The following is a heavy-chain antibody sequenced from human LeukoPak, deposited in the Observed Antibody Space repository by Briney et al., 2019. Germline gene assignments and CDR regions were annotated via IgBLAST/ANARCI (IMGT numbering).Heavy chain of an antibody. V-gene: IGHV4-4*02. CDR3: ARAPLNYDFWSGPAYYFDH. D-gene: IGHD3-3*01. CDR2: IYHSGST. J-gene: IGHJ4*02. Sequence: SEPLSLTCAVSGGSISSSSWWSWVRQPPGKGLEWIGEIYHSGSTNYNPSLKSRVTISVDTSKNQFSLKLSSVTAADTAVYYCARAPLNYDFWSGPAYYFDHWGQGTLVTVSS. CDR1: GGSISSSSW.